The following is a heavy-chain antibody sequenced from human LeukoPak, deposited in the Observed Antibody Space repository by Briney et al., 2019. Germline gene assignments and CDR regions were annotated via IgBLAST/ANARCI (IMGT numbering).Heavy chain of an antibody. CDR1: GFTSRSYA. Sequence: GGSLRLSCAPSGFTSRSYAMHWVPQAPGKGRGGVAVISYDGSNKYYADSVKGRFTLSRDNSKNTLYLQMNSLRAEDTAVYYCARSGENVIYFDYWGQGTLVTVSS. V-gene: IGHV3-30-3*01. CDR3: ARSGENVIYFDY. CDR2: ISYDGSNK. J-gene: IGHJ4*02. D-gene: IGHD4-17*01.